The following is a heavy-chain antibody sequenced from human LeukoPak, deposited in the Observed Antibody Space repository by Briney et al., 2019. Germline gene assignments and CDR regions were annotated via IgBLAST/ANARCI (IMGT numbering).Heavy chain of an antibody. J-gene: IGHJ1*01. D-gene: IGHD3-22*01. CDR1: GFTFDDYS. V-gene: IGHV3-20*04. CDR2: INWNGGST. CDR3: ARDRRYYYDSSGYPEYFQH. Sequence: GGSLRLSCAASGFTFDDYSMSWVRQAPGKGLEWVSGINWNGGSTGYADSVKGRFTISRDNAKNSLYLQMNSLRAEDTALYYCARDRRYYYDSSGYPEYFQHWGQGTLVTVSS.